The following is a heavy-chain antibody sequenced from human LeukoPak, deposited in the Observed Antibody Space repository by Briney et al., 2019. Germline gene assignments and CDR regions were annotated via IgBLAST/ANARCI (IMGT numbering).Heavy chain of an antibody. CDR2: ISGSGGIT. Sequence: GGSLRLSCAASGFTFSSCAMNWVRQAPGKGLEWVSGISGSGGITHYADSVRGRFTISRDNFKNTLYLQMNSLRAEDTAVYYCAKDPTDFDSSGQTYFDYWGQGTLVTVSS. CDR1: GFTFSSCA. V-gene: IGHV3-23*01. J-gene: IGHJ4*02. D-gene: IGHD3-22*01. CDR3: AKDPTDFDSSGQTYFDY.